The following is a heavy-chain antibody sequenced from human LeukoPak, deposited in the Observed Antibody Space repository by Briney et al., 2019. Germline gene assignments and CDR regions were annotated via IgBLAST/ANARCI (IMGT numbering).Heavy chain of an antibody. V-gene: IGHV4-61*02. D-gene: IGHD6-19*01. J-gene: IGHJ5*02. CDR2: IYTSGST. CDR3: ARVGSSGWYEGANWFDP. CDR1: GGSISSGSYY. Sequence: PSQTLSLTCTVSGGSISSGSYYWSWIRQPAGKGLEWIGRIYTSGSTNYNPSLKSRVTISVDTSQNQFSLKLSSVSAADTAVYYCARVGSSGWYEGANWFDPWGQGTLVTVSS.